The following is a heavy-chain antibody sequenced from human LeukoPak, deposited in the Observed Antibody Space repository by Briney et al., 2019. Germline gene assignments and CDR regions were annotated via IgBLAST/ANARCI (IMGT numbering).Heavy chain of an antibody. CDR2: INPNSGGT. V-gene: IGHV1-2*02. J-gene: IGHJ6*03. Sequence: ASVKVSCKASGYTFTGYYMHWVRQAPGQGLEWMGWINPNSGGTNYAQKFQGRVTMTRDTSISTAYMGLSRLRSDDTAVYYCARDRYSSSGSYYYYYMDVWGKGTTVTVSS. D-gene: IGHD6-19*01. CDR3: ARDRYSSSGSYYYYYMDV. CDR1: GYTFTGYY.